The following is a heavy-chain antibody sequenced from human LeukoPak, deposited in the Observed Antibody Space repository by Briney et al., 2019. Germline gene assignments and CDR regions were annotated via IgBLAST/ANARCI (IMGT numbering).Heavy chain of an antibody. D-gene: IGHD1-26*01. CDR3: ARDKIVGATYFDY. V-gene: IGHV3-21*01. CDR1: GFTFSSYT. J-gene: IGHJ4*02. Sequence: GGSLRLSCAASGFTFSSYTMNWVRQAPGKGLEWVSSISSSSSYIHYADSVKGRFTISRDNAKNSLNLQMNSLRAEDTAIYYCARDKIVGATYFDYWGQGTLVTVSS. CDR2: ISSSSSYI.